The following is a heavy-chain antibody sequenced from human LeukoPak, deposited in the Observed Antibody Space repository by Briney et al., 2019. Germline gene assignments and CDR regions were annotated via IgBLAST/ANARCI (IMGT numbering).Heavy chain of an antibody. J-gene: IGHJ4*02. CDR3: AKAPVTSCRGAYCYPFDY. CDR1: GFTFTTYW. D-gene: IGHD2-21*01. CDR2: IKQGGSER. Sequence: GGSLRLSCAPSGFTFTTYWMGWVRQSPVKGLEWVASIKQGGSERHYVDSVKGRFTISRDNAKNTLYLQMNSLRVEDTAVYYCAKAPVTSCRGAYCYPFDYWGQGTLVTVSS. V-gene: IGHV3-7*01.